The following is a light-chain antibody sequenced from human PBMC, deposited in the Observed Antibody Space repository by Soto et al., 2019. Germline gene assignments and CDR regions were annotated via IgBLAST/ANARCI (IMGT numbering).Light chain of an antibody. V-gene: IGKV1-5*01. CDR1: QSVNGW. J-gene: IGKJ1*01. Sequence: DIQMTQSPSTLSASVGDRVTITCRASQSVNGWLAWYQQKPGKAPKLLIYAASNLESGVPSRFSSSGSGTEFPLTISSLQPDDSATYYCQRYNSNPWTFGQGTKVEVK. CDR3: QRYNSNPWT. CDR2: AAS.